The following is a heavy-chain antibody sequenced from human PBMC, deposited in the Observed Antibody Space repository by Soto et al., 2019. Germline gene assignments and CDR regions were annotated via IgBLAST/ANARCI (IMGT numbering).Heavy chain of an antibody. D-gene: IGHD3-3*01. V-gene: IGHV1-8*01. CDR3: ARGRAYYDFWSGYHRDSYGMDV. Sequence: ASVKVSCKASGYTFTSYDINWVRQATGQGLEWMGWMNPNSGNTGYAQKFQGRVTMTRNTSISTAYMELSSLRSEDTAVYYCARGRAYYDFWSGYHRDSYGMDVWGQGTTVTVSS. J-gene: IGHJ6*02. CDR1: GYTFTSYD. CDR2: MNPNSGNT.